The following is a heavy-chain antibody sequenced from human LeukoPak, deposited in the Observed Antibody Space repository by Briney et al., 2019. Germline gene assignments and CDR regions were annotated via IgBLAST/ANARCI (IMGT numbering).Heavy chain of an antibody. CDR1: GFTFSSYA. J-gene: IGHJ4*02. D-gene: IGHD1-26*01. Sequence: GGSLRLSCAASGFTFSSYAMTWVRQAPGKGLEWVSAISGSGSTTYYADSVKGRFTISRDNSKNTLYLQMNSLRAEDTAVYYCARDGGTSFDYWGQGTLVTVSS. CDR3: ARDGGTSFDY. V-gene: IGHV3-23*01. CDR2: ISGSGSTT.